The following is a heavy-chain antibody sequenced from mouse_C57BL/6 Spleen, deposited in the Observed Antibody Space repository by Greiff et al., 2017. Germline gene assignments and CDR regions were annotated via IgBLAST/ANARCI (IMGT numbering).Heavy chain of an antibody. V-gene: IGHV3-6*01. Sequence: EVQLQESGPGLVKPSQSLSLTCSVTGYSITSGYYWNWIRQFPGNKLEWMGYISYDGSNNYNPSLKNRISITRDTSNNQFFLKLNSVTTEDTATYYCARDGTGRWFAYWGQGTLVTVAA. D-gene: IGHD4-1*01. CDR2: ISYDGSN. J-gene: IGHJ3*01. CDR1: GYSITSGYY. CDR3: ARDGTGRWFAY.